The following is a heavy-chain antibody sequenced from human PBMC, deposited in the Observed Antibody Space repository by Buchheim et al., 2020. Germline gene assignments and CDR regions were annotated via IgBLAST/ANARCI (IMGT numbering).Heavy chain of an antibody. CDR2: ISYDGSNK. CDR1: GFTFSSYG. V-gene: IGHV3-30*18. J-gene: IGHJ3*02. D-gene: IGHD2-15*01. Sequence: QVQLVESGGGVVQPGRSLRLSCAASGFTFSSYGMDWVRQAPGKGLEWVAVISYDGSNKYYADSVKGRFTISRDNSKNTLYLQMNSLRAEDTAVYYCAKAGILGAFDIWGQGT. CDR3: AKAGILGAFDI.